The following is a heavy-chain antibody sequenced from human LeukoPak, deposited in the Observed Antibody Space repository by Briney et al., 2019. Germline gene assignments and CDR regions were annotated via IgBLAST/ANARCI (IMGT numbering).Heavy chain of an antibody. CDR3: ARLYDSSGYTNWLDP. CDR2: IYYSGSS. Sequence: SETLSLTCTVSGGSISSHYWSWIRQPPGKGLEWIGYIYYSGSSKYNPSLKSRVTLSVDTSKNQFSLKLSSVTAADTAVYYCARLYDSSGYTNWLDPWGQGTLVTVSS. D-gene: IGHD3-22*01. V-gene: IGHV4-59*11. CDR1: GGSISSHY. J-gene: IGHJ5*02.